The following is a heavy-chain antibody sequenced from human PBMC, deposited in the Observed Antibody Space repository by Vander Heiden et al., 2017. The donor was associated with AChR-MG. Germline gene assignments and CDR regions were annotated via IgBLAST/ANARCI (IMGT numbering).Heavy chain of an antibody. CDR2: MNPNSGNT. D-gene: IGHD3-3*01. V-gene: IGHV1-8*02. CDR3: ARGTKTYYDFWSGRRKAYYFDY. CDR1: RYTFTSYH. Sequence: QVQLVQSGAEVKKPGASVKVSCQASRYTFTSYHINCVRPATGQGLEWMGWMNPNSGNTGYAQKFQGRVTMTRNTSISTAYMELSSLRSEDTAVYYCARGTKTYYDFWSGRRKAYYFDYWGQGTLVTVSS. J-gene: IGHJ4*02.